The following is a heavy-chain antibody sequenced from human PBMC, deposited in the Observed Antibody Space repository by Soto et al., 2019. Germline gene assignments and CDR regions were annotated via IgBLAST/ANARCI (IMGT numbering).Heavy chain of an antibody. J-gene: IGHJ6*02. CDR2: VFPDDSDV. Sequence: GESLKISCEGSGYSFTRYWIGWVRQRPGKGLELMGIVFPDDSDVRYSPSLQGQVTISADKSINTAYLQWSALKASDTAMYYCARHLTGGLGRGMDVWGQGTTVTVSS. D-gene: IGHD3-9*01. V-gene: IGHV5-51*01. CDR1: GYSFTRYW. CDR3: ARHLTGGLGRGMDV.